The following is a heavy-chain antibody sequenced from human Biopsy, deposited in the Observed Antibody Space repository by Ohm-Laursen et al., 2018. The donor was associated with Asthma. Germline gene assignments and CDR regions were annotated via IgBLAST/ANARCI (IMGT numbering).Heavy chain of an antibody. CDR2: IYYSGTT. CDR3: VRGSSSWHHGPFHYYYGLDV. V-gene: IGHV4-39*01. Sequence: GTLSLTCSLSSGSGGYMRSGNYYWGWIRQPPGKGQEWIGSIYYSGTTYYNPSLESRVTVSANTSKNQFSLKLTSVTAADTAVYYCVRGSSSWHHGPFHYYYGLDVWGQGTTATVSS. CDR1: SGSGGYMRSGNYY. J-gene: IGHJ6*02. D-gene: IGHD6-13*01.